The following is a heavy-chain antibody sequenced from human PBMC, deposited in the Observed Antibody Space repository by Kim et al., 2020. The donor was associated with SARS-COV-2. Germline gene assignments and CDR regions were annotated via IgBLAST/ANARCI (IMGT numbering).Heavy chain of an antibody. J-gene: IGHJ4*01. Sequence: GGSLRLSCETSEFIFSTYWMSWVRQAPGRGLEWVATIRQDGNEKHYVDSVKGRFTISRDNAKNSLYLQMNSLRTEDTSVYYCARGWGLAHCPYFFDYWGQGTLITVSS. D-gene: IGHD3-16*01. CDR2: IRQDGNEK. V-gene: IGHV3-7*01. CDR3: ARGWGLAHCPYFFDY. CDR1: EFIFSTYW.